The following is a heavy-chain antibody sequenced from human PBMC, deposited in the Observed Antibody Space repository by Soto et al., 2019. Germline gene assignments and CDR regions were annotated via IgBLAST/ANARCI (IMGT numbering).Heavy chain of an antibody. CDR3: AKLDFTFGTVDVFDI. CDR1: GYRFSDYW. D-gene: IGHD3-16*01. Sequence: GASLKISCKGSGYRFSDYWLNWVRQVPGKGLEWMGKIDPSDSFTTYSPSFQGRVTISVDKSINTAFLRWTGLKSSDTAMYYCAKLDFTFGTVDVFDICGQGTMGAVSS. CDR2: IDPSDSFT. J-gene: IGHJ3*02. V-gene: IGHV5-10-1*01.